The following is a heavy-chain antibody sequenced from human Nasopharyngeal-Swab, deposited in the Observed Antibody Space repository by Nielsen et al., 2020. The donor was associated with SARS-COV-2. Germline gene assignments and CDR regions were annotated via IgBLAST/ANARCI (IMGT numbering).Heavy chain of an antibody. CDR3: ARSFGGNAFDI. CDR1: GYTFTGYY. D-gene: IGHD3-10*01. J-gene: IGHJ3*02. Sequence: ASVKVSCKASGYTFTGYYMHWVRQAPGQGLEWMGWINPNSGGTNYAQKFQGWVTMTRGTSISTAYMELSRLRSDDTAVYYCARSFGGNAFDIWGQGTMVTVSS. CDR2: INPNSGGT. V-gene: IGHV1-2*04.